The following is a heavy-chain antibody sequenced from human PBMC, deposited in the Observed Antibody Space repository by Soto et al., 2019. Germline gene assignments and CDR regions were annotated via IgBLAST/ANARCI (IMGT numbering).Heavy chain of an antibody. CDR3: AKDIGDGSGSYYHPFDY. D-gene: IGHD3-10*01. CDR1: GFTFDDYA. Sequence: GGSLSLSCAASGFTFDDYAMHWVRQAPGKGLEWVSGISWNSGSIGYADSVKGRFTISRDNAKNSLYLQMNSLRAEDTALYYCAKDIGDGSGSYYHPFDYWGQGTLVTVSS. V-gene: IGHV3-9*01. J-gene: IGHJ4*02. CDR2: ISWNSGSI.